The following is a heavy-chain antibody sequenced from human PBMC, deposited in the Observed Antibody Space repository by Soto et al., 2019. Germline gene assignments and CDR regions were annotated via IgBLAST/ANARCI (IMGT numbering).Heavy chain of an antibody. V-gene: IGHV5-10-1*01. CDR2: IDPSDSYT. D-gene: IGHD3-22*01. Sequence: PGESLKISCKGSGYSFTSYWISWVRQMPGKGLEWMGRIDPSDSYTNYSPSFQGHVTISADKSISTAYLQWSSLKASDTARYYCARQNFCDSSGYFPSPWGQGTLVTVSS. CDR1: GYSFTSYW. CDR3: ARQNFCDSSGYFPSP. J-gene: IGHJ5*02.